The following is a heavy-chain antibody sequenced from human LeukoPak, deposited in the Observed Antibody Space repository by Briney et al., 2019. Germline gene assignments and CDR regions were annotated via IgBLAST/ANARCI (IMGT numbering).Heavy chain of an antibody. CDR1: GGTFSSYA. D-gene: IGHD3-10*01. CDR3: SRALRVRGVISYYYMDV. J-gene: IGHJ6*03. CDR2: IIPNFCTS. Sequence: SVTVSCQASGGTFSSYAISWVRQAPAQGLEWMGGIIPNFCTSNYPLQFHGRVTITPDESTITDYVDPSGQRYEGPAVYYFSRALRVRGVISYYYMDVWGKGTTVTISS. V-gene: IGHV1-69*13.